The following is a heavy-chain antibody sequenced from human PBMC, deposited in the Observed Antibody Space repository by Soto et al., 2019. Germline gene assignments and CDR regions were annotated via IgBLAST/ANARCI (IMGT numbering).Heavy chain of an antibody. D-gene: IGHD5-12*01. V-gene: IGHV3-9*01. Sequence: GGSLRLSCAASGFTFDDYAMHWVRQAPGKGLEWVSGISWNSGSIGYADSVKGRFTISRDNAKNSLYLQMNSLRAEDTALYYCAKERDNSGYDPFDYWGQGTLVTVSS. CDR1: GFTFDDYA. J-gene: IGHJ4*02. CDR3: AKERDNSGYDPFDY. CDR2: ISWNSGSI.